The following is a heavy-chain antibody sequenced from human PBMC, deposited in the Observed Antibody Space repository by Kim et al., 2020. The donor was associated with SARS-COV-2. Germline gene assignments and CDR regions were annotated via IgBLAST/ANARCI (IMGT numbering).Heavy chain of an antibody. CDR2: INPNSGGT. J-gene: IGHJ4*02. Sequence: ASVKVSCKASGYTFTGYYMHWVRQAPGQGLEWMGRINPNSGGTNYAQKFQGRVTMTRDTSISTAYMELSRLRSDDTAVYYCARLLEMATIPYLLEFDYWGQGTLVTVSS. D-gene: IGHD5-12*01. CDR3: ARLLEMATIPYLLEFDY. V-gene: IGHV1-2*06. CDR1: GYTFTGYY.